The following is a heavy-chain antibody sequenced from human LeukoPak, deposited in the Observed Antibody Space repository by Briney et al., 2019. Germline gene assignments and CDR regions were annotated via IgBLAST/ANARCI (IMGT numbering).Heavy chain of an antibody. CDR1: AFTFSNYP. J-gene: IGHJ5*02. CDR2: INRDGTEK. D-gene: IGHD3-16*01. Sequence: GGSLRLSCAAFAFTFSNYPMSWVRQAPGKGLEWVANINRDGTEKYYVDSVKGRLTISRDNAKNSLYLQMNSLRAEDTAVYYCARGGATNWFDPWGQGTLVTVSS. CDR3: ARGGATNWFDP. V-gene: IGHV3-7*05.